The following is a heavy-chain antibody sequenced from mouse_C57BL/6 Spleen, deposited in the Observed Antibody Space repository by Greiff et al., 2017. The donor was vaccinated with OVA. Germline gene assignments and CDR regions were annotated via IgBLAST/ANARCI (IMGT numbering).Heavy chain of an antibody. D-gene: IGHD1-1*01. CDR3: ARNGDYYGSESWFAY. Sequence: VQLVESGPGLVQPSQSLSITCTVSGFSLTSYGVHWVRQSPGKGLEWLGVIWSGGSTDYNAAFISRLSISKDNSKSQVFFKMNSLQADDTAIYYCARNGDYYGSESWFAYWGQGTLVTVSA. CDR1: GFSLTSYG. CDR2: IWSGGST. V-gene: IGHV2-2*01. J-gene: IGHJ3*01.